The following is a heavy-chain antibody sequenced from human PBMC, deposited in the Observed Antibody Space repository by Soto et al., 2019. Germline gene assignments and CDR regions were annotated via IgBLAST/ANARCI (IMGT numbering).Heavy chain of an antibody. V-gene: IGHV3-15*07. CDR1: GFTFTNAW. J-gene: IGHJ4*02. CDR2: IKSKTDGGTT. D-gene: IGHD3-22*01. CDR3: TTDDKESGYYYVPHF. Sequence: EVQLVESGGGLVKPGGSLRLSCAASGFTFTNAWMNWVRQAPGKGLEWVGRIKSKTDGGTTEYAAPVKGRFTISRDDSENTLFLQMNSLKSEDTAVYYCTTDDKESGYYYVPHFWGRGTLVTVSS.